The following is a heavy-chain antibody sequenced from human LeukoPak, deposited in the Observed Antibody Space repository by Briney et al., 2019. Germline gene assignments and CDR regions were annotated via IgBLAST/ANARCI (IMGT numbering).Heavy chain of an antibody. CDR3: ARADTDGGLFY. D-gene: IGHD3-16*01. Sequence: GASMKVSCKASGYTFTSYGISWVRQAPGQGLEWMGGIIPIFGTANYAQKFQGGVTITADESTSTAYMELSSLRSEDTAVYYCARADTDGGLFYWGQGTLVTVSS. J-gene: IGHJ4*02. CDR2: IIPIFGTA. CDR1: GYTFTSYG. V-gene: IGHV1-69*13.